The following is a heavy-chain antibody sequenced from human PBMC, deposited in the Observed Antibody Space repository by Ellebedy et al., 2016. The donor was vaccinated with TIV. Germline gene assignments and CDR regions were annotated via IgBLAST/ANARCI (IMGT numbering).Heavy chain of an antibody. D-gene: IGHD5-12*01. V-gene: IGHV4-59*01. CDR1: GGSISSYY. CDR3: ARAIVASPLYYGMDV. CDR2: IYYSGST. J-gene: IGHJ6*02. Sequence: SETLSLTCTVSGGSISSYYWSWIRQPPGKGLEWIGYIYYSGSTNYNPSLKSRVTISVDTSKNQFSLKLSSVTAADTAVYYCARAIVASPLYYGMDVWGQGTTVTVSS.